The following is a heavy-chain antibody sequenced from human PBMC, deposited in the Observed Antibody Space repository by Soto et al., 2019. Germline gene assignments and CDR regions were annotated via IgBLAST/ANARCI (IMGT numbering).Heavy chain of an antibody. Sequence: PGRYPKISCAAYGVTFSSYAMQWVGQAPGKGLEWVAVISYDGSNKYYADSVKGRFTISRDNSKNTLYLQMNTLRPEDTALYFCASPVEPLYYDVLYF. J-gene: IGHJ2*01. CDR2: ISYDGSNK. D-gene: IGHD3-10*02. V-gene: IGHV3-30-3*01. CDR3: ASPVEPLYYDVLYF. CDR1: GVTFSSYA.